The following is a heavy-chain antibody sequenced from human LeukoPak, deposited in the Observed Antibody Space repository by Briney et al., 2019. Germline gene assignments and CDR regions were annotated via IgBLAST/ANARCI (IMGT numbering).Heavy chain of an antibody. V-gene: IGHV3-21*01. CDR2: ISSSSSSYI. CDR3: ARGKREVLNTRVFDY. D-gene: IGHD1-26*01. Sequence: PGGSLRLSCAASGFTFSSYSMNWVRQAPGKGLEWVSSISSSSSSYIYYADSVKGRFTISRDNAKNSLYLQLNSLRAEDTAVYYCARGKREVLNTRVFDYWGQGTLVTVSS. J-gene: IGHJ4*02. CDR1: GFTFSSYS.